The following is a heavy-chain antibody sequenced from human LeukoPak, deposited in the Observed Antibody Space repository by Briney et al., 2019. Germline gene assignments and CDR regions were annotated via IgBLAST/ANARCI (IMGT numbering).Heavy chain of an antibody. CDR2: IYYSGST. J-gene: IGHJ3*02. CDR1: GGSISSYY. D-gene: IGHD1-1*01. V-gene: IGHV4-59*01. Sequence: SETLSLTCTVSGGSISSYYWSWIWQPPGKGLEWIGYIYYSGSTNYNPSLKSRVTISVDTSKNQFSLKLSSVTAADTAVYYCASSPGGTGAFDIWGQGTMVTVSS. CDR3: ASSPGGTGAFDI.